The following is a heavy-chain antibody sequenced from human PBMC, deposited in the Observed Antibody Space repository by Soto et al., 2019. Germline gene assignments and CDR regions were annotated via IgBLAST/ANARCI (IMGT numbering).Heavy chain of an antibody. J-gene: IGHJ5*02. CDR3: VRYNVDTAMATSHSFDP. Sequence: GASVKVSCKASGYTVTSYGIGWVRQAPGQGLEWMGWISAYNGNTNYAQKLQGRVTMTTDTSTSTAYMELRSLRSDDTAVYYCVRYNVDTAMATSHSFDPWGQGTLVTVSS. CDR2: ISAYNGNT. D-gene: IGHD5-18*01. CDR1: GYTVTSYG. V-gene: IGHV1-18*01.